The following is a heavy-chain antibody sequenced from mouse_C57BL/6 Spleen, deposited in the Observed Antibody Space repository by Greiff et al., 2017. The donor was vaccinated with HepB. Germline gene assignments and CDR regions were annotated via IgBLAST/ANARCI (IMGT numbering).Heavy chain of an antibody. CDR3: ARYYYYGSRYFDV. J-gene: IGHJ1*03. CDR2: INPNNGGT. Sequence: VQLQQSGPELVKPGASVKISCKASGYTFTDYYMNWVKQSHGKSLEWIGDINPNNGGTSYNQKFKGKATLTVDKSSSTAYMELRSLTSEDSAVYYCARYYYYGSRYFDVWGTGTTVTVSS. CDR1: GYTFTDYY. D-gene: IGHD1-1*01. V-gene: IGHV1-26*01.